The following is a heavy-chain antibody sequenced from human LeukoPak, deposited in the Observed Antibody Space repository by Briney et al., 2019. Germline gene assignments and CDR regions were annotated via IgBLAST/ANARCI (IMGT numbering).Heavy chain of an antibody. J-gene: IGHJ4*02. D-gene: IGHD3-10*01. CDR3: ARLSIVDYYGSGSYYNARVRRPYYFDY. Sequence: TSETLSLTCAVYGGSFSGYYWSWIRQPPGKGLEWIGEINHSGSTNYNPSLKSRVTISVDTSKNQFSLKLSSVTAADTAVYYCARLSIVDYYGSGSYYNARVRRPYYFDYWGQGTLVTVSS. V-gene: IGHV4-34*01. CDR2: INHSGST. CDR1: GGSFSGYY.